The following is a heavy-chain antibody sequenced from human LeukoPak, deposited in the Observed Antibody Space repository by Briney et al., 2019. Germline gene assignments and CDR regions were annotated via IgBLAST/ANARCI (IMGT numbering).Heavy chain of an antibody. V-gene: IGHV3-23*01. CDR1: GFNFGDYD. Sequence: PGGSPRLSCAASGFNFGDYDMTWVRQAPGKGLEWVASISASGVTTNYADSVRGRFTISRDNSNKVAYPRMNSLSAEDTAVYYCARSINYSNYLLDYWGQGTRVTVSS. J-gene: IGHJ4*02. CDR3: ARSINYSNYLLDY. CDR2: ISASGVTT. D-gene: IGHD4-11*01.